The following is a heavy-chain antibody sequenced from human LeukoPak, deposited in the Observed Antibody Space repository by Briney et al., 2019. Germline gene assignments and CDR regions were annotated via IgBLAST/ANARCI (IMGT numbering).Heavy chain of an antibody. Sequence: GGSLRLSCAASGFTVSSKYMSWVRQAPGKGLEWVSVIYSGGSTYYADSVKGRFTISRDNSKNTLYLQMNSLRAEDTAVYYCARDTYSAYYYDSSGDFDYWGQGTLVTVSS. CDR1: GFTVSSKY. CDR2: IYSGGST. CDR3: ARDTYSAYYYDSSGDFDY. J-gene: IGHJ4*02. D-gene: IGHD3-22*01. V-gene: IGHV3-66*02.